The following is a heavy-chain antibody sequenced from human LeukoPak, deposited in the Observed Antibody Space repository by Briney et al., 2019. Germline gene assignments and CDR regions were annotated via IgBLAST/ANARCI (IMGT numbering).Heavy chain of an antibody. Sequence: SETLSLTCDVYGGSFSGYYWSWIRQSPGKGLEWIGEMNHSGSTNYNPSLKSRVTISLDTSKKQFSLKLSSVTAADTAVYYCARAEYSWNAEGTQYYFDYWGQGTLVTVSS. J-gene: IGHJ4*02. CDR2: MNHSGST. D-gene: IGHD1-1*01. V-gene: IGHV4-34*01. CDR1: GGSFSGYY. CDR3: ARAEYSWNAEGTQYYFDY.